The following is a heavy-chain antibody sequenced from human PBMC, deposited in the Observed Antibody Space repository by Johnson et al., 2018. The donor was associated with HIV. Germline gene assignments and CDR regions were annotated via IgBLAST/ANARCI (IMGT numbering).Heavy chain of an antibody. J-gene: IGHJ3*02. Sequence: QEKLVESGGGVVQPGRSLRLSCAASGFTFSSYGMHWVRQAPGKGLEWVAVIWYDGSNKYYADSVKGRFTISRDNSKNTLYLQMNSLRAEDTAVYYCAKDRGAARAFDAFDIWGQGTMVTVSS. CDR3: AKDRGAARAFDAFDI. CDR1: GFTFSSYG. CDR2: IWYDGSNK. D-gene: IGHD6-6*01. V-gene: IGHV3-33*06.